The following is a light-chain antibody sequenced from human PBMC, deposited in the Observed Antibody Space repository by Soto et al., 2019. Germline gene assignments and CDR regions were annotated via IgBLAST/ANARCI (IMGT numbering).Light chain of an antibody. CDR1: QSVSSNY. CDR3: HQYDSSPLT. Sequence: EIVLTQSPGTLSLSPGEGATLSCRASQSVSSNYLGWYQQKPGQAPRLLIYGASSRATGIPDRFSGSGSGTDFTLTISRLEPEDFAVYYCHQYDSSPLTFGGGTKVEIK. CDR2: GAS. V-gene: IGKV3-20*01. J-gene: IGKJ4*01.